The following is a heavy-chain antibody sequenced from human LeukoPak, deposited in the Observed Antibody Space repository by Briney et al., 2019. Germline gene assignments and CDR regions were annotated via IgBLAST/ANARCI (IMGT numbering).Heavy chain of an antibody. D-gene: IGHD2-21*02. Sequence: GGSLRLSCAASGFTFSLYWMSWVRQAPGKGLEWVANIKQDGSQKYYVDSVKGRFTISRDNAKNSFFLQMNSLRAEDTSVYYCVAGDWEARDSFDLWGRGTMVTVSS. CDR3: VAGDWEARDSFDL. CDR2: IKQDGSQK. CDR1: GFTFSLYW. J-gene: IGHJ3*01. V-gene: IGHV3-7*01.